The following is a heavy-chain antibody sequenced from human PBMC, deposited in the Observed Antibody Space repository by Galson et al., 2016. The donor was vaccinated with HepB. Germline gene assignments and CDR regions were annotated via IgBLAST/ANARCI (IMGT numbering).Heavy chain of an antibody. CDR3: VRSKSMSHRFLGLPRNQRGFNYGSLVFDL. D-gene: IGHD5-18*01. CDR2: IKQDGSEK. CDR1: GFTFGGFW. Sequence: SLRLSCASSGFTFGGFWMSWVRQAPEKGLQWVATIKQDGSEKYYVDSVRGRFTISRDNPQSSLCVQMNGLRVEDTAVYYCVRSKSMSHRFLGLPRNQRGFNYGSLVFDLWGQGMLVTVSS. J-gene: IGHJ5*02. V-gene: IGHV3-7*03.